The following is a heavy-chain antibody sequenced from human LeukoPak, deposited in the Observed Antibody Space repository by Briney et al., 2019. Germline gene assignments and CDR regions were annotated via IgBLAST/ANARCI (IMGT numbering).Heavy chain of an antibody. J-gene: IGHJ5*02. D-gene: IGHD3-3*01. CDR2: IYYSGTT. Sequence: PSETLSLTCSVSGGSISRSSYYWGWIRQPPGKGLQWIGSIYYSGTTYYNPSLKSRVTISVDTSKNQFSLKLSSVTAADTAVYYCARVKALITIFGVVANWFDPWGQGTLVTVSS. CDR3: ARVKALITIFGVVANWFDP. CDR1: GGSISRSSYY. V-gene: IGHV4-39*07.